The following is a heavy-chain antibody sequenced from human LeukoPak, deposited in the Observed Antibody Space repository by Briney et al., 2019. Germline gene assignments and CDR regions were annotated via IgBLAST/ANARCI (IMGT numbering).Heavy chain of an antibody. Sequence: SETLSLTCTVSGDSISSGSYYWSWIRQPAGKGLEWIGRIYTSGSTNYNPSLKRRVTISVDTSRNQFSLKLSSVTAADTAVYYCAGHCSGGSCYPGAGYYMDVWGKGTTVTVSS. CDR3: AGHCSGGSCYPGAGYYMDV. CDR2: IYTSGST. V-gene: IGHV4-61*02. CDR1: GDSISSGSYY. D-gene: IGHD2-15*01. J-gene: IGHJ6*03.